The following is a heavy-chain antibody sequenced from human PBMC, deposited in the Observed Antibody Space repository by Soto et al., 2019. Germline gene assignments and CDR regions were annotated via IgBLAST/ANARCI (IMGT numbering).Heavy chain of an antibody. V-gene: IGHV1-24*01. CDR2: FDPEDGET. CDR1: GCTLTELT. J-gene: IGHJ6*02. D-gene: IGHD1-26*01. CDR3: ATGLLVGATLYYYYGMDV. Sequence: VKNSGKVSGCTLTELTLHWVRQDPGKGLEWMGGFDPEDGETIYAQKFQGRVTMTEDTSTDTAYMELSSLRSEDTAVYYCATGLLVGATLYYYYGMDVWGQGTTVTVSS.